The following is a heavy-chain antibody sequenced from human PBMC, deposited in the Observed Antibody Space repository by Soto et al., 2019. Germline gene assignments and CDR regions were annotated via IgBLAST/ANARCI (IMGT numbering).Heavy chain of an antibody. Sequence: GGSLRLSCAASGFSFSNYAMAWVRQAPGKGLEWVSGISDSGVNTHYADAVKGRFTISRDNSQNTLFLEMYNLRAEDTAVYYCARYIPGVRYYGMDVWGQGTTVTVSS. CDR1: GFSFSNYA. D-gene: IGHD2-2*01. J-gene: IGHJ6*02. CDR2: ISDSGVNT. CDR3: ARYIPGVRYYGMDV. V-gene: IGHV3-23*01.